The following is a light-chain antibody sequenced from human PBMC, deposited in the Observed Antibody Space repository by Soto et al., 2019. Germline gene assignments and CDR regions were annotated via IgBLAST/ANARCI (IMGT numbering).Light chain of an antibody. CDR2: AAS. J-gene: IGKJ1*01. CDR1: QSIGRW. CDR3: QQYETYFRT. V-gene: IGKV1-5*03. Sequence: IHRRHSPSTLSASVADRVTITFLASQSIGRWLAWYQQQPGKAPKLLIHAASSLERGVPSRFRGSGSGTQFALTISNLQPDDLATYYCQQYETYFRTFGQGPRWIS.